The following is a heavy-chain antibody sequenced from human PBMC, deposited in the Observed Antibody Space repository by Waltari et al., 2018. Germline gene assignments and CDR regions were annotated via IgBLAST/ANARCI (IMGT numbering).Heavy chain of an antibody. Sequence: EVQLVESGGGLVQPGGSLRLSCAASGFSGFPLGSYWMSWVRQAPGKGLEWVANIKQDGSETYYVDSVKGRFTISRDNAKDSLYLHMNSLRAEDTAVYYCASGTTARGYYGMDVWGQGTTVTVSS. CDR2: IKQDGSET. CDR3: ASGTTARGYYGMDV. CDR1: GFSGFPLGSYW. J-gene: IGHJ6*02. V-gene: IGHV3-7*01. D-gene: IGHD3-10*01.